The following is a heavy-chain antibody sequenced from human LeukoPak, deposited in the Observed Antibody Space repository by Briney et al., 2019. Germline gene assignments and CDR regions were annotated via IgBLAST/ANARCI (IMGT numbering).Heavy chain of an antibody. J-gene: IGHJ5*02. V-gene: IGHV4-38-2*02. CDR3: ARGENQLPSGSFDP. Sequence: SETLSLTCTVSGYSISSGYYRGWIRQPPGKGLEWIGSIYHSGSTYYNPSLKSRVTISVDTSKNQFSLKLSSVTAADTAVYYCARGENQLPSGSFDPWGQGTLVTVSS. CDR2: IYHSGST. D-gene: IGHD2-2*01. CDR1: GYSISSGYY.